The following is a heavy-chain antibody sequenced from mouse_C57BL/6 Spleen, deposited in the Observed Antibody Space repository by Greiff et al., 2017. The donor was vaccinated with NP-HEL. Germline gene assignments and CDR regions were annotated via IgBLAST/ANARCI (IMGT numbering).Heavy chain of an antibody. CDR1: GYTFTDYY. CDR2: IYPGSGNT. V-gene: IGHV1-76*01. Sequence: QVQLKQSGAELVRPGASVKLSCKASGYTFTDYYINWVKQRPGQGLEWIARIYPGSGNTYYNEKFKGKATLTAEKSSSTAYMQLSSLTSEYSAVYFCARQLRLPLYAMDYWGQGTSVTVSS. D-gene: IGHD3-2*02. CDR3: ARQLRLPLYAMDY. J-gene: IGHJ4*01.